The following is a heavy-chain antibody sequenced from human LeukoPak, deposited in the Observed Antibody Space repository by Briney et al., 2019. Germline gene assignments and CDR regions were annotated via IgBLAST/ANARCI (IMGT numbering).Heavy chain of an antibody. D-gene: IGHD6-13*01. CDR1: GYTFTVYY. Sequence: ASVKVSCKASGYTFTVYYMHWVRQAPGQGLEWMGWINPNSGGTNYAQKFQGRVTMTRDTSISTACMELSRLRSDDTAVYYCARDPHDGIAAAGTPPDYWGQGTLVTVSS. CDR2: INPNSGGT. CDR3: ARDPHDGIAAAGTPPDY. J-gene: IGHJ4*02. V-gene: IGHV1-2*02.